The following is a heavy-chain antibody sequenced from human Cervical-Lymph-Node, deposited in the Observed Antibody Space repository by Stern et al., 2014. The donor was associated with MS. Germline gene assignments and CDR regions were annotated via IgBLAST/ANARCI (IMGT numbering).Heavy chain of an antibody. V-gene: IGHV4-39*01. D-gene: IGHD2-15*01. CDR2: IYYSGST. J-gene: IGHJ4*02. CDR3: ASGGSFFFDY. CDR1: GGSISSSSYY. Sequence: QVQLQESGPGLVKPSETLSLTCTVSGGSISSSSYYWGWLRQPPGKGLEWIGGIYYSGSTYYNPSLKTRVTLSVDTSKNQFSLKLSSVTAADTAVYYCASGGSFFFDYWGQGTLVTVSS.